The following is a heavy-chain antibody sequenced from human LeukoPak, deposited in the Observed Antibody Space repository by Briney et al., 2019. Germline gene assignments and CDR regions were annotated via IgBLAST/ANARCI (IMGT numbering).Heavy chain of an antibody. D-gene: IGHD6-6*01. J-gene: IGHJ4*02. V-gene: IGHV3-48*04. Sequence: GGSLRLSCAASGFTFSSYNMNWVRQAPGKGLEWVSYISSSGSTIYYADSVKGRFTISRDNAKNSLYLQMNSLRAEDTAVYYCAREAEYSSSSEDYWGQGTLVTVSS. CDR3: AREAEYSSSSEDY. CDR1: GFTFSSYN. CDR2: ISSSGSTI.